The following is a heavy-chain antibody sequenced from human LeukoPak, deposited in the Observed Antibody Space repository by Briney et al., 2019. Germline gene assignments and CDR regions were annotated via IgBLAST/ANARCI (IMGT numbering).Heavy chain of an antibody. CDR2: IRYDGENK. D-gene: IGHD6-19*01. V-gene: IGHV3-30*02. CDR3: ARGTSVAGFFYYYYYMDV. CDR1: GFAFSDYG. J-gene: IGHJ6*03. Sequence: GGSLRLSCAASGFAFSDYGMHWVRQAPGKGLEWLSFIRYDGENKYYADSVKGRFTISRDNSKNALYLQLNSLRSDDTAVYYCARGTSVAGFFYYYYYMDVWGKGTTVTVSS.